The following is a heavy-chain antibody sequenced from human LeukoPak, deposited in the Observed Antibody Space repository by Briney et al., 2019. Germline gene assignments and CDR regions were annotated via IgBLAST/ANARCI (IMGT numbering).Heavy chain of an antibody. J-gene: IGHJ4*02. CDR3: ARNTVPSHPYCGGDCYYYFDY. CDR1: GGSISSSSYY. D-gene: IGHD2-21*02. Sequence: SETLSLTCTVSGGSISSSSYYWGWIRQPPGKGLEWIGSIYYSGSTYYNPSLKSRVTISVDTSKNQFSLKLSSVTAADTAVYYCARNTVPSHPYCGGDCYYYFDYWGQGTLVTVSS. CDR2: IYYSGST. V-gene: IGHV4-39*07.